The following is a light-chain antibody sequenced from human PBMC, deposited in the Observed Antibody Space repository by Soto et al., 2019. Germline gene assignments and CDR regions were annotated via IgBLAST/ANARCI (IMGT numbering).Light chain of an antibody. J-gene: IGKJ2*01. CDR3: MQALQSHYT. Sequence: DIVMTQSPLSLPVTPGEPASISCRSSQSLLHSNGYNYLDWYLQKPGQSPQLLIYLGSNRASGVPDRFSGSGSGTEFTLKISRVEAEDVGVYYCMQALQSHYTFGQGTKLEIK. CDR2: LGS. CDR1: QSLLHSNGYNY. V-gene: IGKV2-28*01.